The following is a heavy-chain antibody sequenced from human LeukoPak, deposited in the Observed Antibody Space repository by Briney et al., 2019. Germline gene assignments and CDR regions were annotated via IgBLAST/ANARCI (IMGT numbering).Heavy chain of an antibody. CDR2: IYSSGNT. Sequence: SETLSLTCTVSGGSISSYYWSWIRQPPGKGLEWIGYIYSSGNTYYNASLKTRVTISVDTSKNQFSLKLSSVTAADTAVYYCARDNGLGRGGVDPWGQGTLVTVSS. CDR3: ARDNGLGRGGVDP. J-gene: IGHJ5*02. CDR1: GGSISSYY. V-gene: IGHV4-59*12. D-gene: IGHD1-26*01.